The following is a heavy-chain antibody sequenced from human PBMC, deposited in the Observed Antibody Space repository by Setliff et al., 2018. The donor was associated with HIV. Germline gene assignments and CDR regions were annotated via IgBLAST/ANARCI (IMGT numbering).Heavy chain of an antibody. V-gene: IGHV3-49*04. CDR3: TRDTAMANYYYYGMDV. J-gene: IGHJ6*02. Sequence: GESLRLSCTASGFTFGDYAMTWVRQAPGKGLEWVGFIRSKAYGGTTEYAASVKGRFTISRDDSKSIAYLQMNSLKTEDTAVYYCTRDTAMANYYYYGMDVWGQGTTVTVSS. CDR1: GFTFGDYA. CDR2: IRSKAYGGTT. D-gene: IGHD5-18*01.